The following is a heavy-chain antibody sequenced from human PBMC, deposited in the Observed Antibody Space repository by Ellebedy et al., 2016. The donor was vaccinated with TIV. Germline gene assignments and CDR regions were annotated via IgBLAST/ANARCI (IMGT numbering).Heavy chain of an antibody. D-gene: IGHD3-22*01. J-gene: IGHJ4*02. CDR2: ISSSGSTI. V-gene: IGHV3-11*01. Sequence: GESLKISCAASGFTFSDYYMSWIRQAPGKGLEWVSYISSSGSTIYYADSVKGRFTISRDNAKNPLYLQMNSLRAEDTAVYYCARAYYYDSSGYSWGQGTLVTVSS. CDR3: ARAYYYDSSGYS. CDR1: GFTFSDYY.